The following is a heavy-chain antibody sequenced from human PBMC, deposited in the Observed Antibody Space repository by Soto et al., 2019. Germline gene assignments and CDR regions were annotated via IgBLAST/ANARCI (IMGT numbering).Heavy chain of an antibody. D-gene: IGHD3-22*01. V-gene: IGHV5-10-1*01. Sequence: GESLKIYCKGSGYSFAGYWITWVRQKPGKGLEWMGRIDPSDSQTYYSPSFRGHVTISVTKSITTVFLQWSSLRASDTAMYYCARQIYDSDTGPNFQYYFDSWGQGTTVTVSS. J-gene: IGHJ4*02. CDR3: ARQIYDSDTGPNFQYYFDS. CDR1: GYSFAGYW. CDR2: IDPSDSQT.